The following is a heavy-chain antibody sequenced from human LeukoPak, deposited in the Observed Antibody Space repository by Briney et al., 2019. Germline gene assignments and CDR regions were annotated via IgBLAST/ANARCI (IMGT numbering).Heavy chain of an antibody. CDR2: IYYSGTT. CDR1: GGSISGYY. V-gene: IGHV4-59*01. CDR3: ARMTSYSSGCYFDY. Sequence: PSETLSLTCTVTGGSISGYYWSWIRQPPGKGLEWIGFIYYSGTTNYTPSLKSRVTVSVDTSKNQFSLMLSSVPAADTAVYYCARMTSYSSGCYFDYWGQGTLVTVSS. D-gene: IGHD6-19*01. J-gene: IGHJ4*02.